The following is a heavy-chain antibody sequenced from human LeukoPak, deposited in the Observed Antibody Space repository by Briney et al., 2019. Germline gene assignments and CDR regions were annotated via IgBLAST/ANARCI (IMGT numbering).Heavy chain of an antibody. CDR2: INAGNGNT. V-gene: IGHV1-3*01. CDR3: ARAPISSSGWYRWFDP. CDR1: GYTFTSYA. J-gene: IGHJ5*02. Sequence: GASVKVSCKASGYTFTSYAMHWVRQAPGQRLEWMGWINAGNGNTKYSQKFHGRVTITRDTSASTAYMELSSLRSEDTAVYYCARAPISSSGWYRWFDPWGQGTLVTVSS. D-gene: IGHD6-19*01.